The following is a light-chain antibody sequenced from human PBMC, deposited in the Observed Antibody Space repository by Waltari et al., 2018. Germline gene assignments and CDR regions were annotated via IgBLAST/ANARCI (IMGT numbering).Light chain of an antibody. CDR1: SSNLGNNV. V-gene: IGLV1-44*01. Sequence: QSVLTQPPSASGTPGQRVTISCSGPSSNLGNNVVNWYQQVPGTAPKLLIYRNDLRPSGVPDRFSASKSGTSASLAISGLQSEDEAEYYCASWDDSLNGHWVFGGGTKVTVL. CDR2: RND. J-gene: IGLJ3*02. CDR3: ASWDDSLNGHWV.